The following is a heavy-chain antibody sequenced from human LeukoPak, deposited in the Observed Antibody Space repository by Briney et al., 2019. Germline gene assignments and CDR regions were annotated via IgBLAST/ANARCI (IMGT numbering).Heavy chain of an antibody. Sequence: SGGSLRLSCAASGFTFSSYSMNWVRQAPGKGLEWVSYISSSSSTIYYADSVKGRFTISRDNAKNSLYLQMTSLRAEDTAVYYCARDDGGTAMAELDYWGQGTLVTVSS. CDR1: GFTFSSYS. J-gene: IGHJ4*02. D-gene: IGHD5-18*01. V-gene: IGHV3-48*01. CDR2: ISSSSSTI. CDR3: ARDDGGTAMAELDY.